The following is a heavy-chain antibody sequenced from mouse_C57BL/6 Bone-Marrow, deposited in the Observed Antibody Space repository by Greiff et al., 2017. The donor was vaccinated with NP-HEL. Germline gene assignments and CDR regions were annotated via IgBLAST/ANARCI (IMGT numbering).Heavy chain of an antibody. D-gene: IGHD2-3*01. CDR3: TFDGYYVPFAY. CDR1: GFNIKDDY. Sequence: VQLKESGAELVRPGASVKLSCTASGFNIKDDYMHWVKQRPEQGLEWIGWIDTENGDTEYASKFQGKATITADTSSNTAYLQLSSLTSEDTAVYYCTFDGYYVPFAYWGQGTLVTVSA. CDR2: IDTENGDT. J-gene: IGHJ3*01. V-gene: IGHV14-4*01.